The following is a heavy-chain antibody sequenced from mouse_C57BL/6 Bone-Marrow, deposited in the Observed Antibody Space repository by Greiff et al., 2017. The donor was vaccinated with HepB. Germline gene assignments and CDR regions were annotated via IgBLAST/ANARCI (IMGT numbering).Heavy chain of an antibody. J-gene: IGHJ3*01. CDR1: GYTFTNYW. D-gene: IGHD1-1*01. CDR3: ARSDYYGSSYVWFAY. CDR2: IYPGGGYT. Sequence: LQESGAELVRPGTSVKMSCKASGYTFTNYWIGWAKQRPGHGLEWIGDIYPGGGYTNYNEKFKGKATLTADKSSSTAYMQFSSLTSEDSAIYYCARSDYYGSSYVWFAYWGQGTLVTVSA. V-gene: IGHV1-63*01.